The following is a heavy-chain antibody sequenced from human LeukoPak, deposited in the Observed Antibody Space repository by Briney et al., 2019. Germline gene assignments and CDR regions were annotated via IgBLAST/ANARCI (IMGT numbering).Heavy chain of an antibody. V-gene: IGHV3-48*04. CDR3: ARIGYSSSCTDY. CDR1: GFTFSSYS. CDR2: ISSSSSII. D-gene: IGHD6-13*01. Sequence: GGSLRLSCAASGFTFSSYSMNWVRQAPGKGLEWVSYISSSSSIIYYADSVKGRFTISRDNAKNSLYLQMNSLRAEDTAVYYCARIGYSSSCTDYWGQGTLVTVSS. J-gene: IGHJ4*02.